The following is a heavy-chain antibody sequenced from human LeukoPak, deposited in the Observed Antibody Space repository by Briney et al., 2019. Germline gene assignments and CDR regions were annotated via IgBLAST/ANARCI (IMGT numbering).Heavy chain of an antibody. CDR2: IRYDGSIQ. J-gene: IGHJ4*02. V-gene: IGHV3-30*02. CDR3: AKGYGESHFDS. Sequence: GGSLTLSCTASGFTFRSYGMHLVRQAPGKGLEWVASIRYDGSIQYYAHSVKGRFTISRDNSNNTLYLQMNTLRGDDTAVYFCAKGYGESHFDSWGQGTLVTVSS. CDR1: GFTFRSYG. D-gene: IGHD5-18*01.